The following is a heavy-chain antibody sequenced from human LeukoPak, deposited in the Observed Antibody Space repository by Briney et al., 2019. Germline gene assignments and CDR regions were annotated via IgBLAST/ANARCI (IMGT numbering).Heavy chain of an antibody. CDR2: IKQDGSEK. D-gene: IGHD3-22*01. J-gene: IGHJ4*02. CDR3: ARDWDSSGYYLHFDY. Sequence: PGGSLRLSCAASGFTFSSYWMSWVRQAPGKGLEWVANIKQDGSEKYYVDSVKGRFTISRDNAKNSLYLQMNSLRAEDTAVYYCARDWDSSGYYLHFDYWGQGTLVTVSS. CDR1: GFTFSSYW. V-gene: IGHV3-7*01.